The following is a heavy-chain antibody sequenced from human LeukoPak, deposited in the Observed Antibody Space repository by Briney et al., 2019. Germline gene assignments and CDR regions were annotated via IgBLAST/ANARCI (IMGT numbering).Heavy chain of an antibody. D-gene: IGHD3-16*01. CDR1: GFTFSTYA. J-gene: IGHJ6*03. CDR3: AMGSFVYMDV. CDR2: ISGTGGTT. Sequence: PGGSLRLSCAASGFTFSTYALSWVRQAPGKGLEWVSGISGTGGTTYYADSVKGRIAISRDSSKNTLYLQMSSLRAEDTATYYCAMGSFVYMDVWGRGTTVTVAS. V-gene: IGHV3-23*01.